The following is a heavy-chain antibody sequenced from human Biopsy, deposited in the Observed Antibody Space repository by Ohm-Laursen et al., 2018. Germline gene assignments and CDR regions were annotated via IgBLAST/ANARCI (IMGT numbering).Heavy chain of an antibody. D-gene: IGHD3-22*01. V-gene: IGHV1-2*02. CDR1: GYTFTGYH. Sequence: GASVKVSCKASGYTFTGYHVHWVRQAPGQGLEWMGWINAKTGDTNYAQKFQGRVTMTRDTSISTAYVDLSSLRSDDTAVYYCTRGGYYYDSLDYYYWFDPWGQGTLVTVSS. CDR2: INAKTGDT. CDR3: TRGGYYYDSLDYYYWFDP. J-gene: IGHJ5*02.